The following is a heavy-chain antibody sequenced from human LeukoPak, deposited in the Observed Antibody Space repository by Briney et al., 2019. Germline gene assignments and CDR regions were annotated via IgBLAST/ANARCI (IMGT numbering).Heavy chain of an antibody. Sequence: QLGGSLRLSCGASGFTFRSYAMIWVRQAPGKGLEWVSSISGSGLNTYYADSVKGRFTISRDKSKNTLYLQMNSLRAEDTAVYYCAKGVTPVISLQFFDYWGQGTLITVSS. D-gene: IGHD4-17*01. V-gene: IGHV3-23*01. CDR2: ISGSGLNT. CDR1: GFTFRSYA. J-gene: IGHJ4*02. CDR3: AKGVTPVISLQFFDY.